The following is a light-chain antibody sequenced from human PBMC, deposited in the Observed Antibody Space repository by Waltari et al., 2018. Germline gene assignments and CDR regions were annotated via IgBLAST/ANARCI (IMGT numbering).Light chain of an antibody. CDR1: QSVSSN. CDR2: GAS. J-gene: IGKJ1*01. CDR3: QQYNIWPRT. Sequence: EIVMTQSPATLSVSPGERATLSGRASQSVSSNLAWYQQKPGLAPRLLIYGASTRATGIPARFSGSGSGTDFTLTISSMQSEDFAVYYCQQYNIWPRTFGQGTKVEIK. V-gene: IGKV3-15*01.